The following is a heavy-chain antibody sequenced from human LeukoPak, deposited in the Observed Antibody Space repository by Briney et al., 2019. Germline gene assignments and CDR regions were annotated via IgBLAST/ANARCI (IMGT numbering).Heavy chain of an antibody. CDR2: LYTSGRT. J-gene: IGHJ4*02. CDR1: GDSITNDNHY. D-gene: IGHD3-22*01. Sequence: SETLSLTCTVSGDSITNDNHYWSWIRQPAGKGLEWIGRLYTSGRTNYNPSLKSRVTMSVDTSKNQFSLKLSSVTSADTAVYYCASAALYYYDSSGYITDYWGQGTLVTVSS. V-gene: IGHV4-61*02. CDR3: ASAALYYYDSSGYITDY.